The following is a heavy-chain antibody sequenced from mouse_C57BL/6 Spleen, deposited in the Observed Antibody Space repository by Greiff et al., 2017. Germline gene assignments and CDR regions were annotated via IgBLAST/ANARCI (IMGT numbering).Heavy chain of an antibody. V-gene: IGHV1-19*01. CDR2: INPYNGGT. CDR1: GYTFTDYY. D-gene: IGHD1-1*01. CDR3: AREDTTVEKAY. Sequence: VQLQQSGPVLVKPGASVKMSCKASGYTFTDYYMNWVKQSHGKSLEWIGVINPYNGGTSYNQKFKGKATLTVDKSSSTAYMELNSLTSEDSAVYYCAREDTTVEKAYWGQGTLVTVSA. J-gene: IGHJ3*01.